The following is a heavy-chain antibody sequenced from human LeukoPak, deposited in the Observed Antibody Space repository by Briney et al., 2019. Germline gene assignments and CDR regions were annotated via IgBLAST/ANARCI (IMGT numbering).Heavy chain of an antibody. CDR3: ARRYVSYYYDSSGSHWYFAL. D-gene: IGHD3-22*01. V-gene: IGHV4-59*08. CDR1: GGSISSYY. Sequence: SEALSLTCTVSGGSISSYYWSWIRQPPGKGLEWIGYIYYSGSTNYNPSLKSRVTISVDTSKNQFSLKLSSVTAADTAVYYSARRYVSYYYDSSGSHWYFALWGRGTLVTVSS. J-gene: IGHJ2*01. CDR2: IYYSGST.